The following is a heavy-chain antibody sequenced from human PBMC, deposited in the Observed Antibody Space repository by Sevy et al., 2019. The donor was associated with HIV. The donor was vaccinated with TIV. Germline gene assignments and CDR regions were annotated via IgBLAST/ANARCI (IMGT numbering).Heavy chain of an antibody. Sequence: SETLSLTCSVSDDSISSSHWWSWVRQTPGKGLEWIGDMYHRGTTNYNPSLKSRVIISVDKSKNQFSLKLTSVTAADTAVYYCAAAAGTDVLGYYFGSWGQGTQVTVSS. CDR3: AAAAGTDVLGYYFGS. D-gene: IGHD6-25*01. V-gene: IGHV4-4*02. CDR2: MYHRGTT. CDR1: DDSISSSHW. J-gene: IGHJ4*02.